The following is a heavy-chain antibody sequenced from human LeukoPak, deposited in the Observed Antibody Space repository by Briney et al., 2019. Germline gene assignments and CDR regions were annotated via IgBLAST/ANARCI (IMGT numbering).Heavy chain of an antibody. D-gene: IGHD2-15*01. Sequence: GGSLRLSCAASGFTVSSNYMSWVRQAPGKGLEWVLVIYSGGSTYYADSVKGRFTISRDNSKNTLYLQMNSLRAEDTAVYYCARSGEYCSGGSCYSLDDYYGMDVWGQGTTVTVSS. CDR1: GFTVSSNY. J-gene: IGHJ6*02. CDR2: IYSGGST. CDR3: ARSGEYCSGGSCYSLDDYYGMDV. V-gene: IGHV3-66*01.